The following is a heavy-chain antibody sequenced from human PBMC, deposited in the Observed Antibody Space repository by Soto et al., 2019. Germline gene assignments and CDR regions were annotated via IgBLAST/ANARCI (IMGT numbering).Heavy chain of an antibody. CDR2: ISYDGSNK. CDR1: GFTFSSYA. CDR3: ARERGYCTNGVCSAPPHYFDY. V-gene: IGHV3-30-3*01. D-gene: IGHD2-8*01. Sequence: QVQLVESGGGVVQPGRSLRLSCAASGFTFSSYAMHWVRQAPGKGLEWVAVISYDGSNKYYADSVKGRFTISRDNSKNTLYLQMNSLRAEDTAVYYCARERGYCTNGVCSAPPHYFDYWGQGTLVTVSS. J-gene: IGHJ4*02.